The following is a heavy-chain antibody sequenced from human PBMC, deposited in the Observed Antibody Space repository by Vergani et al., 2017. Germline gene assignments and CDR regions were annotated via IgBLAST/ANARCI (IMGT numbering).Heavy chain of an antibody. Sequence: QVQLVQSGSEVKKPGASVKVSCRASGYTFTNYALNWVRQAPGQGLEWMGWINSNSGNPTYAQGFKGRFVFSLDSSVSTSYLQITSLQPEDTAVYYCAREGADSSGYYYYYGMDVWGQGTTVTVSS. CDR2: INSNSGNP. V-gene: IGHV7-4-1*02. CDR1: GYTFTNYA. CDR3: AREGADSSGYYYYYGMDV. D-gene: IGHD3-22*01. J-gene: IGHJ6*02.